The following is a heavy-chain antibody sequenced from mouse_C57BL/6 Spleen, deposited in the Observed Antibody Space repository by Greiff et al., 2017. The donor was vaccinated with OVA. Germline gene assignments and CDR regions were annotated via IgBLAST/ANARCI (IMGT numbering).Heavy chain of an antibody. CDR3: ARPDYYYGSSYYAMDY. D-gene: IGHD1-1*01. CDR2: IWSGGST. Sequence: VKLQESGPGLVQPSQSLSITCTVSGFSLTSYGVHWVRQSPGKGLEWLGVIWSGGSTDYNAAFISRLSISKDNSKSQVFFKMNSLQADDTAIYYCARPDYYYGSSYYAMDYWGQGTSVTVSS. J-gene: IGHJ4*01. V-gene: IGHV2-2*01. CDR1: GFSLTSYG.